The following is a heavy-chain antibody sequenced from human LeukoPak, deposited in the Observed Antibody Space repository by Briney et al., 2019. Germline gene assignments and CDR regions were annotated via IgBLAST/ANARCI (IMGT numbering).Heavy chain of an antibody. Sequence: ASVKVSCKASGYTFTSYGISWVRQAPGQGLEWMGWISAYNGNTNYAQKLQGRVTVTRDTSISTAYMELSRLRSDDTAVYYCARVGYCSSTSCYTRGFTFDIWGQGTLVTISS. CDR3: ARVGYCSSTSCYTRGFTFDI. CDR1: GYTFTSYG. J-gene: IGHJ3*02. V-gene: IGHV1-18*01. CDR2: ISAYNGNT. D-gene: IGHD2-2*02.